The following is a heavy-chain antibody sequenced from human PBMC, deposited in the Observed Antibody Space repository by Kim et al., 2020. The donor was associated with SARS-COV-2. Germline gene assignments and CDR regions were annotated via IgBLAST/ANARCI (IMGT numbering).Heavy chain of an antibody. Sequence: ASVKVSCKASGYTFTSYGISWVRQAPGQGLEWMGWISAYNGNTNYAQKLQGRVTMTTDTSTSTAYMELRSLRSDDTAVYYCARDAGWNWGSKHYYYYGMDVWGQGTTVTVSS. CDR1: GYTFTSYG. V-gene: IGHV1-18*04. CDR2: ISAYNGNT. J-gene: IGHJ6*02. D-gene: IGHD7-27*01. CDR3: ARDAGWNWGSKHYYYYGMDV.